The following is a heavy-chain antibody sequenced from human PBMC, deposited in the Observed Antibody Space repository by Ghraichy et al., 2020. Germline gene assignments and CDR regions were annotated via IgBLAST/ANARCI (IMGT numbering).Heavy chain of an antibody. CDR2: ISPYNGKT. CDR1: GYTFIRYG. CDR3: AREGTQDYNFWSGYNMEDYYHYAMDV. V-gene: IGHV1-18*01. J-gene: IGHJ6*02. Sequence: ASVKVSFKASGYTFIRYGITWVRQAPGQRPEWMGWISPYNGKTKYVEKFQGRVTMTTETSTTTAYMELRDLRYDDTAVYFCAREGTQDYNFWSGYNMEDYYHYAMDVWGQGTTVTVSS. D-gene: IGHD3-3*01.